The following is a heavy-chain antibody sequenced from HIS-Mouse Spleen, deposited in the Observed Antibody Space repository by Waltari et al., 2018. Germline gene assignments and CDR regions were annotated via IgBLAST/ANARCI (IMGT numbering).Heavy chain of an antibody. Sequence: QLQLQESGPGLVKPSETLSLTCTVSGGSISSSSYYWGWIRHPPGKGLEWIGSIYYSGSTYYNPSLKSRVTISVDTSKNQFSLKLSSVTAADTAVYYCARCWEGQLWSCYFDYWGQGTLVTVSS. J-gene: IGHJ4*02. V-gene: IGHV4-39*07. D-gene: IGHD5-18*01. CDR1: GGSISSSSYY. CDR2: IYYSGST. CDR3: ARCWEGQLWSCYFDY.